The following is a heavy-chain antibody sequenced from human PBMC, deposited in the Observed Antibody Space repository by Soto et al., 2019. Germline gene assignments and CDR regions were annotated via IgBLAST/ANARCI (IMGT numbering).Heavy chain of an antibody. Sequence: QVHLVQSGAEVKKPGASVNVSCQASGSITNHHMHWVRQAPGQGLEWMGIFNPSGLSTTYAQKFQGRVTITRDTSTSTVYMELSSLTSEDTAVYYCAKIVARHSLVPVFDQWGQGALVTVSS. J-gene: IGHJ4*02. D-gene: IGHD2-21*01. CDR3: AKIVARHSLVPVFDQ. CDR2: FNPSGLST. CDR1: GSITNHH. V-gene: IGHV1-46*01.